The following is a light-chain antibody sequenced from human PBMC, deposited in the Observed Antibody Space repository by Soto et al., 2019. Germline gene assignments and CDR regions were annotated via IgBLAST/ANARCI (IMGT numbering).Light chain of an antibody. J-gene: IGLJ2*01. V-gene: IGLV2-14*01. CDR2: DVN. CDR3: SSYTSSSTPGKRV. CDR1: SSDVGAYNY. Sequence: QSALSQPASVSGSPGQSITISCTGTSSDVGAYNYVSWYQQYPGKAPKVMIYDVNNRPSGISNRFSGSKSGNTASLTISGLQAEDEADYYCSSYTSSSTPGKRVFGGGTKVNVL.